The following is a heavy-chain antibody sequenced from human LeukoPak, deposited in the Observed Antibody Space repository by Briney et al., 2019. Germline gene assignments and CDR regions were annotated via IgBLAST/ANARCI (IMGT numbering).Heavy chain of an antibody. CDR3: ARGGSGWSNYFDY. CDR1: GLTFSSYA. J-gene: IGHJ4*02. D-gene: IGHD6-19*01. Sequence: GGSLRLSCAASGLTFSSYAMHWARQAPGKGLEWVAVISYDGSNKYYVDSVKGRFTISRDNSKNTLYLQMNSLRAEDTAVYYCARGGSGWSNYFDYWGQGTLVTVSS. CDR2: ISYDGSNK. V-gene: IGHV3-30-3*01.